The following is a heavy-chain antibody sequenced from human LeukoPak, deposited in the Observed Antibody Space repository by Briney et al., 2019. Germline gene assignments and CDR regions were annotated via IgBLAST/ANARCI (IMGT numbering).Heavy chain of an antibody. D-gene: IGHD1-26*01. J-gene: IGHJ5*02. Sequence: GASVNVSCKASVGTFSSYAISWVRQAPGQGLEWMGGIIPIFGTANYAQKFQGRVTITTDEYTSTAYMELSSLRSADTAVYYCARVPPSGSYSGWFDPWGQGTLVTVAS. CDR2: IIPIFGTA. CDR1: VGTFSSYA. CDR3: ARVPPSGSYSGWFDP. V-gene: IGHV1-69*05.